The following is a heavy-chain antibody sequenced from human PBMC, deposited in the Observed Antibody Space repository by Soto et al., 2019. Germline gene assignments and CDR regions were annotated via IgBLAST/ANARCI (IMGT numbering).Heavy chain of an antibody. Sequence: ASVKVSCKASGGSFSSYSISWVRQAPGQGLEWMGWMNPNSGNTGYAQKFQGRVTMTRNTSISTAYMELSSLRSEDTAVYYCARTLYGDNVDYWGQGTLVTVSS. CDR1: GGSFSSYS. D-gene: IGHD4-17*01. CDR2: MNPNSGNT. V-gene: IGHV1-8*01. CDR3: ARTLYGDNVDY. J-gene: IGHJ4*02.